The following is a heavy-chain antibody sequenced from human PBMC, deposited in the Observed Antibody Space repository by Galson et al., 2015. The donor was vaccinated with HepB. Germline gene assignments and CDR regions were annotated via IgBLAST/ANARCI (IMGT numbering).Heavy chain of an antibody. CDR3: ARGGLRHCITTTCYFPDY. CDR1: GFTFSSYG. CDR2: IWYDGGNK. D-gene: IGHD2-2*01. Sequence: SLRLSCAASGFTFSSYGFHWVRQVPGKGLEWVAVIWYDGGNKYYADSVKGRFTISRDNSKNTVYLQMNSLRAEDTAVYYCARGGLRHCITTTCYFPDYWGQGTLVTVSA. V-gene: IGHV3-33*01. J-gene: IGHJ4*02.